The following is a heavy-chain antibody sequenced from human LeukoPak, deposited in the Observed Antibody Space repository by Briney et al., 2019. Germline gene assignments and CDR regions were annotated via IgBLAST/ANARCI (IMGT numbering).Heavy chain of an antibody. V-gene: IGHV3-21*01. CDR2: ISSSSSSYI. Sequence: GGSLRLSCAASGFTFSSYSMNWVRQAPGKGLEWVSSISSSSSSYIYYADSVKGRLTISRDNAKNSLYLQMNSLRAEDTAVYYCARVAILQTSHDAFDIWGQGTMVTVSS. CDR3: ARVAILQTSHDAFDI. D-gene: IGHD2-2*01. CDR1: GFTFSSYS. J-gene: IGHJ3*02.